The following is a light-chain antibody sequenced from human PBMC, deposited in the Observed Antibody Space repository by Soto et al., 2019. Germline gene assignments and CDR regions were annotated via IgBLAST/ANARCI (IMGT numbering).Light chain of an antibody. CDR3: LQYNDWPYT. Sequence: EVVVTQSPATLSVSPGDRATLSCTASQNVGINLAWYQQKPGQAPRLLIYGKSTRATGIPARFSGIGSGTEFALAISSLQSEDFALYYCLQYNDWPYTFGQGTELDIK. J-gene: IGKJ2*01. CDR2: GKS. CDR1: QNVGIN. V-gene: IGKV3-15*01.